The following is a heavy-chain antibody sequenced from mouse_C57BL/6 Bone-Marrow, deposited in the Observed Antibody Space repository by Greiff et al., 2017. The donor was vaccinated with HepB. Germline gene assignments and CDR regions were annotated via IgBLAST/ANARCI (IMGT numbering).Heavy chain of an antibody. CDR3: ARSPLTFAY. CDR1: GYAFSSSW. CDR2: IYPGDGDT. V-gene: IGHV1-82*01. J-gene: IGHJ3*01. Sequence: QVQLQQSGPELVKPGDSVKISCKASGYAFSSSWMNWVKQRPGKGLEWIGRIYPGDGDTNYNGKFKGKATLTADKSSSTAYMQLSSLTSEDSAVYFCARSPLTFAYWGQGTLVTVSA. D-gene: IGHD4-1*01.